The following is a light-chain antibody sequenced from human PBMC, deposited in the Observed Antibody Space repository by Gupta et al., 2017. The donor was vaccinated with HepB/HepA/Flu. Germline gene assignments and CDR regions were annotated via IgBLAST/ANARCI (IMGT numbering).Light chain of an antibody. V-gene: IGKV4-1*01. CDR2: WAS. Sequence: DIVMTQSPDSLAVSVGERATINCKSSQSVLNRSNNKNYLAWYQQKPGQPPKLLIYWASTRGSGVPVRFSGSGSGTDFTLTISSLQAEDVAVYYCQQYYTTLWTFGQGTKVEIK. CDR1: QSVLNRSNNKNY. CDR3: QQYYTTLWT. J-gene: IGKJ1*01.